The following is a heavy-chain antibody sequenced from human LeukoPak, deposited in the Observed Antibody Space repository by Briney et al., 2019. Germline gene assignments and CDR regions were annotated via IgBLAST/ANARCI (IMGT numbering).Heavy chain of an antibody. J-gene: IGHJ4*02. D-gene: IGHD6-19*01. V-gene: IGHV3-7*01. CDR2: IKQDGSEK. CDR1: GFSFSNYW. Sequence: GGSLRLSCAASGFSFSNYWMSWVRQAPGKGLEWVANIKQDGSEKYYVDAVKGRFTISRENAKNPVSLQMNSLRAEDTAVYYCARGPAAGNLLGFWGQGTLVTVSS. CDR3: ARGPAAGNLLGF.